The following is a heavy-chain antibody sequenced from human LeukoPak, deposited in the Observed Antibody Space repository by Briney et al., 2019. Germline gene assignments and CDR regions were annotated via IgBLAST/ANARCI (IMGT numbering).Heavy chain of an antibody. CDR2: LSRSGDIT. J-gene: IGHJ4*02. CDR3: ATEGFYY. Sequence: GGSLRLSCAAPGAALTKYGMMGVRQAAGAGLGYISGLSRSGDITHSADSLNGRFTISRDNVQNTLYLQMNSLRADDTALYYCATEGFYYWGPGTQVTVSS. V-gene: IGHV3-23*01. CDR1: GAALTKYG.